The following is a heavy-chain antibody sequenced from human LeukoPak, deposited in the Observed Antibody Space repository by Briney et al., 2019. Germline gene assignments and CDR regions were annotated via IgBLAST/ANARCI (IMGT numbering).Heavy chain of an antibody. J-gene: IGHJ4*02. CDR1: XGXXXGYY. CDR3: ARTFWSGYPPDY. V-gene: IGHV4-34*01. Sequence: SETLSLTCAVYXGXXXGYYWSWIRQPXXXXLXWIGEINHSGSTNYNPSLKSRVTISVDTSKNQFSLKLSSVTAADTAVYYCARTFWSGYPPDYWGQGTLVTVSS. CDR2: INHSGST. D-gene: IGHD3-3*01.